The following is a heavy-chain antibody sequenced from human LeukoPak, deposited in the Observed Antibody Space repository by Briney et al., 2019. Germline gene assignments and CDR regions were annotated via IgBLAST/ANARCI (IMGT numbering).Heavy chain of an antibody. CDR3: ARDVAYYGDYPYGLDV. V-gene: IGHV4-59*01. CDR2: IYYGGST. Sequence: PSETLSLTCSGIGGSIISYYWTSARQRPGKGLDWIGFIYYGGSTKYTPSVKSRVSIPADTSKNQLSLKMTSVTAADTAVYYCARDVAYYGDYPYGLDVWGKGTTVADSS. J-gene: IGHJ6*01. D-gene: IGHD4-17*01. CDR1: GGSIISYY.